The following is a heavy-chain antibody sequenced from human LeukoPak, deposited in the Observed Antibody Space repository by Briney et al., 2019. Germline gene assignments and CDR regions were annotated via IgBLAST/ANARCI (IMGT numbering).Heavy chain of an antibody. CDR3: ATYIAARQLDAFDI. CDR1: GYTFTNYW. D-gene: IGHD6-6*01. CDR2: IYPGDSNT. J-gene: IGHJ3*02. V-gene: IGHV5-51*06. Sequence: GESLQISCKGSGYTFTNYWIAWGRRMPGKGLEWLGIIYPGDSNTKYSPSFQGQVTISADKSISTAYLQWSSLKASDTAMYYCATYIAARQLDAFDIWGQGTMVTVSS.